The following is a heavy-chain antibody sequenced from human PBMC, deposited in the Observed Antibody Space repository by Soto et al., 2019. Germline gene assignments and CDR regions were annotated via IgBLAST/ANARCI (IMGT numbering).Heavy chain of an antibody. CDR1: GYTFTSFG. CDR2: ISAYTDTP. V-gene: IGHV1-18*01. J-gene: IGHJ5*02. D-gene: IGHD2-2*01. Sequence: AASVKVSCKASGYTFTSFGVTWVRRAPGQGLEWMGWISAYTDTPNYAQKFQGRVTMTIDTSTSTAYMDLRSLTSDDTAVYYCARVIPGVEAWFDPWGKGPLVNVS. CDR3: ARVIPGVEAWFDP.